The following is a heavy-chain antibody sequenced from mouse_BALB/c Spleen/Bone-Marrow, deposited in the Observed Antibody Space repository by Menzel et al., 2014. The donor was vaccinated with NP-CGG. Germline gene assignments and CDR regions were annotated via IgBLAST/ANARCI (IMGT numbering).Heavy chain of an antibody. J-gene: IGHJ2*01. Sequence: EVQEVESGGGLVKPGGSLKLSCAASGFTFSYYGMSWVRQSPEKRLEWVAEISSGGSYTYYPDTLTGRFAISRDNAKNTLYLEMSSLRSEDTAMYYCVRDSSGYFDYWGQGTTLTVSS. CDR1: GFTFSYYG. V-gene: IGHV5-9-4*01. CDR3: VRDSSGYFDY. CDR2: ISSGGSYT. D-gene: IGHD3-1*01.